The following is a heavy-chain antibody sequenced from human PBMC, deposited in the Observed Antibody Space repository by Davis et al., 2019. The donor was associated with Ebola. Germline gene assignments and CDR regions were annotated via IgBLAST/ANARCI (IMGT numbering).Heavy chain of an antibody. Sequence: SETLSLTCAVYGGSFSGYYWSWIRQPPGKGLEWIGEINHSGSTNYNPSLKSRVTISVDTPKNQFSLKLSSVTAADTAVYYCARVGVTVTTPYYYYGMDVWGQGTTVTVSS. CDR3: ARVGVTVTTPYYYYGMDV. CDR1: GGSFSGYY. CDR2: INHSGST. J-gene: IGHJ6*02. D-gene: IGHD4-11*01. V-gene: IGHV4-34*01.